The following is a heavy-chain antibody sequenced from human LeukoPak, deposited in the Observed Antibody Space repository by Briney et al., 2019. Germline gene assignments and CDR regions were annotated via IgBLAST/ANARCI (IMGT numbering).Heavy chain of an antibody. D-gene: IGHD5-18*01. CDR2: IYYSGST. V-gene: IGHV4-59*06. Sequence: SETLSLTCTVSGGSISSYYWSWIRQHPGKGLEWIGYIYYSGSTYYNPSLKSRVTISVDTSKNQFSLKLSSVTAADTAVYYCASAQIQLWSYDAFDIWGQGTMVTVSS. CDR3: ASAQIQLWSYDAFDI. J-gene: IGHJ3*02. CDR1: GGSISSYY.